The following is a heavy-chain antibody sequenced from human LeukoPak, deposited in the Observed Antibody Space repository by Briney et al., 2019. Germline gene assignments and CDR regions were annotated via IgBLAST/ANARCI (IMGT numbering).Heavy chain of an antibody. D-gene: IGHD4-17*01. J-gene: IGHJ6*03. CDR1: GYTFTGYY. CDR3: ARGYGDRYYYYMDV. CDR2: INPNSGGT. V-gene: IGHV1-2*02. Sequence: ASVKVSCKASGYTFTGYYMHWVRQAPGQGLEWMGWINPNSGGTNYAQKFQGRVTMTTDTSIGTAYMELSRLRSDDTAVYYCARGYGDRYYYYMDVWGKGITVTVSS.